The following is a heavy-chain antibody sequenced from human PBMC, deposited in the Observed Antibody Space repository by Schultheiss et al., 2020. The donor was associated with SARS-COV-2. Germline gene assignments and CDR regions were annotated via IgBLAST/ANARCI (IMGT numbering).Heavy chain of an antibody. CDR1: GGSISSSSYY. D-gene: IGHD3-10*01. V-gene: IGHV4-39*07. CDR3: ARAPYYGSWHFDL. J-gene: IGHJ4*02. Sequence: SETLSLTCTVSGGSISSSSYYWGWIRQPPGKGLEWMGDLNHDGSTAYNPSLKGRIAMSLDTTKKQFSLRLTSVTAADTAIYYCARAPYYGSWHFDLWDRGALVTVSS. CDR2: LNHDGST.